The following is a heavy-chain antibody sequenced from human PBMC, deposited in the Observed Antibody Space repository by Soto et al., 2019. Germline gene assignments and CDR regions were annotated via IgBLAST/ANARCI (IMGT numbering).Heavy chain of an antibody. CDR3: AHSAYYDSSGYYYGYWYFDL. CDR2: IYWDDDK. Sequence: QITLKESGPTLVKPTQTLTLTCTFSGFSLSTSGVGVGWIRQPPGKALEWLALIYWDDDKRYSPSLNSRLTITKDTSENQVVLTLTNMDTVDTAAYYCAHSAYYDSSGYYYGYWYFDLWGRGTLVTVSS. J-gene: IGHJ2*01. CDR1: GFSLSTSGVG. V-gene: IGHV2-5*02. D-gene: IGHD3-22*01.